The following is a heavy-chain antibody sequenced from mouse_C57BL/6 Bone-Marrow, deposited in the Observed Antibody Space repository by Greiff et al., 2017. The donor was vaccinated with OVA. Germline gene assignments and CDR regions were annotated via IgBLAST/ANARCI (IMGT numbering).Heavy chain of an antibody. CDR2: IFPGSGST. J-gene: IGHJ4*01. V-gene: IGHV1-75*01. Sequence: VQLQQSGPELVKPGASVKISCKASGYTFTDYYINWVKQRPGQGLEWIGWIFPGSGSTYYNEKFKGKATLTVDKSSSTAYMLLSSLTSEDSAVYFCARDPDYYGSSYPLDYWGQGTSVTVSS. D-gene: IGHD1-1*01. CDR1: GYTFTDYY. CDR3: ARDPDYYGSSYPLDY.